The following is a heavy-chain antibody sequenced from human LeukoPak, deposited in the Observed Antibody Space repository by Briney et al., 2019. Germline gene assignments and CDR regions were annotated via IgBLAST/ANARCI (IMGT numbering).Heavy chain of an antibody. CDR2: IYYSGST. CDR3: ARTTPILLWFGEPLGAFDI. D-gene: IGHD3-10*01. CDR1: GGSISSYY. J-gene: IGHJ3*02. V-gene: IGHV4-59*01. Sequence: PSETLSLTCTVSGGSISSYYWSWIRQPPGKGLEWIGYIYYSGSTNYNPSLKSRVTISVDTSKNQFSLKLSSVTAADTAVYYCARTTPILLWFGEPLGAFDIWGQGTMVTVSS.